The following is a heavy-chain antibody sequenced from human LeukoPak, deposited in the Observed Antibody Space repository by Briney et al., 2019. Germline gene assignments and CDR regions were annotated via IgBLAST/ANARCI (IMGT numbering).Heavy chain of an antibody. V-gene: IGHV4-38-2*01. D-gene: IGHD3-22*01. Sequence: GSLRLSCAASGFTFSDYYMSWIRQAPGKGLEWIGSMYHSGSTYYNPSLMSRVTMSVDTSKNQFSLRLSSVTAADAAIYYCARGRTSDYYYDYWGQGTLVTVSS. J-gene: IGHJ4*02. CDR1: GFTFSDYY. CDR2: MYHSGST. CDR3: ARGRTSDYYYDY.